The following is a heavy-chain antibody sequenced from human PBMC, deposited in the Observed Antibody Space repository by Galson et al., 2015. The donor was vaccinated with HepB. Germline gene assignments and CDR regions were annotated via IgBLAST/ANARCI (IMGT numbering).Heavy chain of an antibody. CDR3: TRGAGGYDGGPYYYYGMDV. CDR1: GFTFSGSA. CDR2: IRSKANSYAT. V-gene: IGHV3-73*01. Sequence: SLRLSCAASGFTFSGSAMHWVRQASGKGLEWVGRIRSKANSYATAYAASVKGRFTISRDDSKNTAYLQMNSLKTEDTAVYYCTRGAGGYDGGPYYYYGMDVWGQGTTVTVSS. D-gene: IGHD5-12*01. J-gene: IGHJ6*02.